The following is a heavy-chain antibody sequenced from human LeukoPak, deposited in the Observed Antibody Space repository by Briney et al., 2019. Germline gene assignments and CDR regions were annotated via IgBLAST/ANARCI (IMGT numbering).Heavy chain of an antibody. D-gene: IGHD2-2*01. J-gene: IGHJ6*02. CDR1: GFTFSSYW. V-gene: IGHV3-7*01. CDR2: IKQDGSEK. CDR3: AKRFSTSSRYYGMDV. Sequence: QPGGSLRLSCAASGFTFSSYWMSWVRQAPGKGLEWVANIKQDGSEKYYVDSVKGRFIISRDNAKNSLYLQMDSLRAEDTAVYYCAKRFSTSSRYYGMDVRGQGTTVTVSS.